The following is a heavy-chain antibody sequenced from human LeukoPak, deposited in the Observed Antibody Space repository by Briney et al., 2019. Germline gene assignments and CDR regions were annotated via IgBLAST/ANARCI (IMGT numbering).Heavy chain of an antibody. Sequence: SETLSLTCAVSGGSISSNSYYWGWIRQPPGKGLEWIGSIYYSGSTYYHPSLKSRVTISVDTSKNQFSLKLSSVTAADTAVYYCAIERISQGNYFDYWGQGTLVTVSS. D-gene: IGHD2/OR15-2a*01. CDR2: IYYSGST. CDR1: GGSISSNSYY. V-gene: IGHV4-39*01. CDR3: AIERISQGNYFDY. J-gene: IGHJ4*02.